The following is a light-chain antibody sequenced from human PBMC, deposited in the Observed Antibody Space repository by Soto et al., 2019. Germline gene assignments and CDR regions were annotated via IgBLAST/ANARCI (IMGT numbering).Light chain of an antibody. J-gene: IGLJ3*02. CDR3: HSYDNHVNGRVGVLV. CDR1: SSNIGAGYD. V-gene: IGLV1-40*01. CDR2: ANN. Sequence: QSVLTQPPSVSGAPGQRVTISCTGTSSNIGAGYDVHWYQQLPGTAPRLLIYANNNRPSGVPDRFSGSKSGTSASLALTGLQSEDEADDYGHSYDNHVNGRVGVLVLGGGTKLTVL.